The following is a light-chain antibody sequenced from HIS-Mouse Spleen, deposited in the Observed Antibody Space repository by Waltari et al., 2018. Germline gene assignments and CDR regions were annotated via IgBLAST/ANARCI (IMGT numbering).Light chain of an antibody. Sequence: QSVLTQPPSASGTPGQRVTISCSGSSSNIVSNYVSWYQQLPGTAPKLLLYRNNRRPSGGPDRFSGSKSGTSASLAISGLRSEDEADYYCAAWDDSLSGYVFGTGTKVTVL. CDR1: SSNIVSNY. CDR3: AAWDDSLSGYV. J-gene: IGLJ1*01. CDR2: RNN. V-gene: IGLV1-47*01.